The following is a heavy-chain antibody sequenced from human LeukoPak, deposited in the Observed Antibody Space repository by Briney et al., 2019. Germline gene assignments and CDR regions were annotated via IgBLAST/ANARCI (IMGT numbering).Heavy chain of an antibody. CDR3: ARSLGRNYFDY. CDR1: GGSFSGYY. D-gene: IGHD3-16*01. CDR2: INHSGST. J-gene: IGHJ4*02. Sequence: SETLSLTCAVYGGSFSGYYWSWIRQPPGKGLEWIGEINHSGSTNYNPSLKSRVTISVDTSKNQFPLKLSSVTAADTAVYYCARSLGRNYFDYWGQGTLVTVSS. V-gene: IGHV4-34*01.